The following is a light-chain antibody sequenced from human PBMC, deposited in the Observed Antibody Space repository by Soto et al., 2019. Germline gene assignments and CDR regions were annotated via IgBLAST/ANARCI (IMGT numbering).Light chain of an antibody. V-gene: IGLV1-51*01. Sequence: QSVLTQPPSVSAAPGRKVSISCSGSNSNIGNNYVSWYQQLPGTAPKLLIYDNNKRPSGIPDRFSGSRSGTSATLGITGLQTGDEGDYYCGTWDSSLSAVIFGGGTKLTVL. J-gene: IGLJ2*01. CDR3: GTWDSSLSAVI. CDR1: NSNIGNNY. CDR2: DNN.